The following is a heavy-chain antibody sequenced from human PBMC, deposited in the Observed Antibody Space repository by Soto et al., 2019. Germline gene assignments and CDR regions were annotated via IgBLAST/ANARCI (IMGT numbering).Heavy chain of an antibody. CDR3: ARIWDVLLGAFDI. CDR1: GYTFTSYA. CDR2: INASNGNT. D-gene: IGHD1-26*01. J-gene: IGHJ3*02. V-gene: IGHV1-3*01. Sequence: ASVKVSCKASGYTFTSYAMHWVRQAPGQRLEWMGWINASNGNTKYSQKFQGRVTITADESTTTAYMDLSNLRSEDTAVYYCARIWDVLLGAFDIWGQGTMVTVSS.